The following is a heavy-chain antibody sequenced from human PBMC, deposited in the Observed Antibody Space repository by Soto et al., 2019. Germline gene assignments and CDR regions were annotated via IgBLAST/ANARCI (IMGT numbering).Heavy chain of an antibody. CDR1: GFSFSNYY. CDR2: ISSAGTHT. Sequence: QVQLVESGGGLVKPGGSLRLSCAASGFSFSNYYMSWIRQAPGKAVEWLSDISSAGTHTDYADSVRGRFTISRDNANNLLSLQMDRLTVEDTAMYYCTRARVASAGRTEDYRGQGTMVTVSS. J-gene: IGHJ4*02. V-gene: IGHV3-11*05. D-gene: IGHD6-13*01. CDR3: TRARVASAGRTEDY.